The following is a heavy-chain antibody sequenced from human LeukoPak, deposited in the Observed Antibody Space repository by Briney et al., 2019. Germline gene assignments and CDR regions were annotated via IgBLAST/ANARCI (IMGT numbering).Heavy chain of an antibody. V-gene: IGHV3-21*01. CDR2: ISSSSSYI. CDR1: GFTFSSYS. J-gene: IGHJ4*02. CDR3: ARVIPLGSYHRAGY. Sequence: GGSPRLSCAASGFTFSSYSMNWVRQAPGKGLEWVSSISSSSSYIYYADSVKGRFTISRDNAKNSLYLQMNSLRAEDTAVYYCARVIPLGSYHRAGYWGQGTLVTVSS. D-gene: IGHD1-26*01.